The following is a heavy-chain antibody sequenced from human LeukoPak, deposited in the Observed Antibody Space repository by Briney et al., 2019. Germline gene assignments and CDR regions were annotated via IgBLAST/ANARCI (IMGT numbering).Heavy chain of an antibody. CDR3: AKALGCAGDCSQGERYFDD. J-gene: IGHJ4*02. V-gene: IGHV3-23*01. D-gene: IGHD2-21*02. CDR2: IRGGGGTT. Sequence: GGSLPLPCAASGFTFNTYTMSWVRQAPGKGLDWVSGIRGGGGTTYYADSVKGRFTISRYNSKNTLYLQMNSLRADDTAVYYCAKALGCAGDCSQGERYFDDWGQGRLVTVSS. CDR1: GFTFNTYT.